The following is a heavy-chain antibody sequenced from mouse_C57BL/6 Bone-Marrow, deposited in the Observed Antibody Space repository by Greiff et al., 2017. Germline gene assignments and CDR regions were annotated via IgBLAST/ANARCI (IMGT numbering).Heavy chain of an antibody. J-gene: IGHJ2*01. CDR2: INPNNGGT. CDR3: ARIYYGRNY. D-gene: IGHD1-1*01. CDR1: GYTFTDYN. V-gene: IGHV1-22*01. Sequence: VQLKQSGPELVKPGASVKMSCKDSGYTFTDYNMHWVKQSHGKSLEWIGYINPNNGGTSYNQKFKGKATLTVNKSSSTAYMELRSLTSEDSAVYYCARIYYGRNYWGQGTTLTVSS.